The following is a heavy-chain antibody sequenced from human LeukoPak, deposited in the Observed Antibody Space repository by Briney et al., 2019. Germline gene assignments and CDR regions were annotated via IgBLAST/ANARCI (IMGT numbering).Heavy chain of an antibody. J-gene: IGHJ4*02. CDR3: ATDPITIFGVVPFDY. V-gene: IGHV1-24*01. CDR2: FDPEDGET. CDR1: GYTLTELS. D-gene: IGHD3-3*01. Sequence: ASVKVSCKVSGYTLTELSMHWVRQAPGKGLEWMGGFDPEDGETIYAQKFQGRVTMTEDTSTDTAYMELSSLRSEDTAVYYCATDPITIFGVVPFDYWGQGILVTVSS.